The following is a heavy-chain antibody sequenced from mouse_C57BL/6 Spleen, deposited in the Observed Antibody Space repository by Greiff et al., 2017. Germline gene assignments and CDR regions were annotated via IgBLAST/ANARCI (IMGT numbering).Heavy chain of an antibody. J-gene: IGHJ4*01. CDR3: ARRGPLYYAMDY. CDR1: GYTFTDYY. Sequence: VQLQQSGAELVRPGASVKLSCKASGYTFTDYYINWVKQRPGQGLEWIARIYPGSGNTYYNEKFKGKATLTAEKSSSTAYMQLSSLTSEDSAVYFCARRGPLYYAMDYWGQGTSVTVSS. CDR2: IYPGSGNT. V-gene: IGHV1-76*01.